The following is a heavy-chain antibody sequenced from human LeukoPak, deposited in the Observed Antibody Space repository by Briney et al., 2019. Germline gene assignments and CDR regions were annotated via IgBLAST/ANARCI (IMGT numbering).Heavy chain of an antibody. CDR3: AKLGGPAAGNYYYYYMDV. CDR1: GYTFTSYD. CDR2: MNPNSGNT. Sequence: ASVKVSCKASGYTFTSYDISWVRQATGQGLEWMGWMNPNSGNTDYAQKFQGRVTMTTNTSISTAYMELSSLRSEDTAVYYCAKLGGPAAGNYYYYYMDVWGKGTTVTVSS. V-gene: IGHV1-8*01. D-gene: IGHD2-2*01. J-gene: IGHJ6*03.